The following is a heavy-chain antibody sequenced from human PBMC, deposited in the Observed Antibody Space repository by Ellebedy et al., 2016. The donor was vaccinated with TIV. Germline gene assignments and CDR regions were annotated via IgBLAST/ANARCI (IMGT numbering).Heavy chain of an antibody. CDR3: ARVRTRDYGGNSLSSRYFDY. D-gene: IGHD4-23*01. Sequence: MPSETLSLTCTVSGGSISSYYWSWIRQPPGKGLEWIGYIYYSGSTNYNPSLKSRVTISVDTSKNQFSLKLSSVTAADTAVYYCARVRTRDYGGNSLSSRYFDYWGQGTLVTVSS. CDR1: GGSISSYY. J-gene: IGHJ4*02. CDR2: IYYSGST. V-gene: IGHV4-59*01.